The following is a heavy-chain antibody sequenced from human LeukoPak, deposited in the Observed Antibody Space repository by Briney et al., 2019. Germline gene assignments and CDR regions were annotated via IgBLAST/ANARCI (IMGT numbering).Heavy chain of an antibody. CDR2: ISGSGGST. V-gene: IGHV3-23*01. D-gene: IGHD4-17*01. J-gene: IGHJ3*02. CDR1: GFTFSSYA. Sequence: GGSLRLSCAASGFTFSSYATSWARQAPGKGLEWVSAISGSGGSTYYADSVKGRFTISRDNSKNTLYLQMNSLRAEDTAVYYCAKGPTAHDAFDIWGQGTMVTVSS. CDR3: AKGPTAHDAFDI.